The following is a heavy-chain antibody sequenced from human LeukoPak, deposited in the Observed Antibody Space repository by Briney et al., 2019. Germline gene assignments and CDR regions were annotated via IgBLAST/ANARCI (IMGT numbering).Heavy chain of an antibody. CDR1: GFTFDDYA. CDR2: ISWNSGSI. V-gene: IGHV3-9*01. Sequence: PGRSLRLSCAASGFTFDDYAMHWVRQAPGKGLEWVSGISWNSGSIGYADSVKGRFTISRDNAKNSLYLQMNSLRAEDTALYYCAKGNYYDSNGPFDYWGQGTLVTVSS. D-gene: IGHD3-22*01. CDR3: AKGNYYDSNGPFDY. J-gene: IGHJ4*02.